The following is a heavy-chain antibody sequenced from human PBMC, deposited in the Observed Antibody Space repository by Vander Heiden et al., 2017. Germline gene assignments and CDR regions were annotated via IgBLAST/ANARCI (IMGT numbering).Heavy chain of an antibody. Sequence: QVQLVQSGAEVKKPGASVKVSCKASGYTFTSYDLNWVGQATGQGREWMGWMNPNSGNTGYAQKCQGRVNMTRNTSISTAYMELSSLRSEDTAVYYCARSELRFLEWLLPNRKNYGMDVWGQGTTVTVSS. CDR2: MNPNSGNT. D-gene: IGHD3-3*01. V-gene: IGHV1-8*01. J-gene: IGHJ6*02. CDR3: ARSELRFLEWLLPNRKNYGMDV. CDR1: GYTFTSYD.